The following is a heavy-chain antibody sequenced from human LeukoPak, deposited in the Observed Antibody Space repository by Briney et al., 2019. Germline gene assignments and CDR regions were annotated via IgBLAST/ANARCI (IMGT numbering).Heavy chain of an antibody. Sequence: PGRSLRLSCAASGFSFSSYGMHWARQAPGKGLEWVAVILYDGSNKYYADSVKGRFTISRDNSKGTLYLQMNNLRVEDTAVYYCAMGVSGYNYGPVDYWGQGSLVTVSS. V-gene: IGHV3-30*03. CDR1: GFSFSSYG. CDR2: ILYDGSNK. J-gene: IGHJ4*02. D-gene: IGHD5-18*01. CDR3: AMGVSGYNYGPVDY.